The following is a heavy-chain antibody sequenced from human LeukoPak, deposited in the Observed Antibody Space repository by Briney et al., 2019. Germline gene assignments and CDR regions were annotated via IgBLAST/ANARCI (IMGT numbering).Heavy chain of an antibody. D-gene: IGHD3-16*02. V-gene: IGHV1-24*01. CDR3: ATWDAGGGYLGY. CDR1: GYTFTGYY. CDR2: FDPEDGET. J-gene: IGHJ4*02. Sequence: ASVKVSCKASGYTFTGYYMHWVRQAPGKGLEWTGGFDPEDGETIYAQKFQGRVTMTEDTSTDTAYMELSSLRSEDTAVYYCATWDAGGGYLGYWGQGTLVTVSS.